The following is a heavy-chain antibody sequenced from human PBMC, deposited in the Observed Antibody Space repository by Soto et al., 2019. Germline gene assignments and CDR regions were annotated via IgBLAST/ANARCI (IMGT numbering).Heavy chain of an antibody. CDR3: ARRGAGYNYDY. CDR2: IFPGDSDT. D-gene: IGHD5-12*01. V-gene: IGHV5-51*01. CDR1: GYSFPGFR. J-gene: IGHJ4*02. Sequence: GESLKISCGASGYSFPGFRIGWVRQMPGKGLEWMGIIFPGDSDTRYSPSLQGQVSISADKSISTAYLQWSSLKASDTAMYYCARRGAGYNYDYWGQGTLVTVSS.